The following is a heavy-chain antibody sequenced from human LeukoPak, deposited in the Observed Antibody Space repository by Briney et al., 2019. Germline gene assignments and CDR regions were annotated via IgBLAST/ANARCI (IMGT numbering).Heavy chain of an antibody. CDR1: GGSFSGYY. Sequence: SSETLSLTCAVYGGSFSGYYWSWIRQPPGKGLEWIGEISHSGSTNYNPSLKSRVTISVDTSKNQFSLKLSSVTAADTAVYYCARARGDSSGYYPDYWGQGTLVTVSS. CDR3: ARARGDSSGYYPDY. D-gene: IGHD3-22*01. V-gene: IGHV4-34*01. CDR2: ISHSGST. J-gene: IGHJ4*02.